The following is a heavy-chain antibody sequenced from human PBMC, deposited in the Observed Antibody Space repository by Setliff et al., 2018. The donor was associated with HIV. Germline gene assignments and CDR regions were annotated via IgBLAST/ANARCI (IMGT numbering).Heavy chain of an antibody. V-gene: IGHV4-30-4*02. CDR1: GGSISSRDSS. J-gene: IGHJ4*02. CDR2: IYSSGSP. Sequence: SETLSLTCYVSGGSISSRDSSWTWIRQPPGKGLEWIAHIYSSGSPYYNPSLKSRVTISVDKSKNQFSLKLSSVTAADTAVYYCARDRQGRRDGYNYLDYFDYWARERWSPSPQ. CDR3: ARDRQGRRDGYNYLDYFDY. D-gene: IGHD5-12*01.